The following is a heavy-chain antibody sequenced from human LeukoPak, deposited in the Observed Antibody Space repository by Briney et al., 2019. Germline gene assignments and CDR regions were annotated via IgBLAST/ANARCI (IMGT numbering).Heavy chain of an antibody. J-gene: IGHJ5*02. CDR2: INHSGST. CDR1: GGSFSGYY. D-gene: IGHD6-13*01. Sequence: SETLSLTCAVYGGSFSGYYWSWIRQPPGKGLEWIGEINHSGSTNYNPSLKSRVTISVDTSKNQFSLKLSSVTAADTAVYYCATLPRRGYNSSRYGRNWFDPWGQGTLVTVSS. V-gene: IGHV4-34*01. CDR3: ATLPRRGYNSSRYGRNWFDP.